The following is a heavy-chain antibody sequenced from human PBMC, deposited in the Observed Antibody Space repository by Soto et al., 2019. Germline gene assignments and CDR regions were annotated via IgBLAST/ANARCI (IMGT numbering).Heavy chain of an antibody. CDR2: ISSSSSYI. CDR3: ARDIRIAVAGTFHNWFDP. D-gene: IGHD6-19*01. V-gene: IGHV3-21*01. CDR1: GFTFSSYS. J-gene: IGHJ5*02. Sequence: PGGSLRLSCAASGFTFSSYSMNWVRQAPGKGLEWVSSISSSSSYIYYADSVKGRFTISRDNAKNSLYLQMNSLRAEDTAVYYCARDIRIAVAGTFHNWFDPWGQGTLVTVSS.